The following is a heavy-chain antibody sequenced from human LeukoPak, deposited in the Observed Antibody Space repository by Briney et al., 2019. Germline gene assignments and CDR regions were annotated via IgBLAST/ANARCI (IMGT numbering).Heavy chain of an antibody. CDR2: IYTSGST. J-gene: IGHJ4*02. CDR3: AREEQWLTPFDY. D-gene: IGHD6-19*01. CDR1: GGSFSGYY. Sequence: SETLSLTCAVYGGSFSGYYWSWIRQPAGKGLEWIGRIYTSGSTNYNPSLKSRVTMSVDTSKNQFSLKLSSVTAADTAVYYCAREEQWLTPFDYWGQGTLVTVSS. V-gene: IGHV4-4*07.